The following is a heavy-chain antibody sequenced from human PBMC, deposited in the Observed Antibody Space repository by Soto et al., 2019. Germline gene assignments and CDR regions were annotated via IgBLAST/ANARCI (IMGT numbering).Heavy chain of an antibody. CDR1: GGTFSSYA. CDR3: AREIMTTVTKYLDY. D-gene: IGHD4-17*01. Sequence: GASVKFSCKASGGTFSSYAISWVRHAPGQGLEWMGGIIPIFGTANYAHKFQGRVTITADKSTSTAYMELSSLRSEDTAVYYCAREIMTTVTKYLDYWGQGTLVTVSS. J-gene: IGHJ4*02. V-gene: IGHV1-69*06. CDR2: IIPIFGTA.